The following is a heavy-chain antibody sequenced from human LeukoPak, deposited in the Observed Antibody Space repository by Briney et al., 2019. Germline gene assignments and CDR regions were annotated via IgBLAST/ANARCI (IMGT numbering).Heavy chain of an antibody. V-gene: IGHV3-23*01. CDR3: ANPYCSSTSCSD. CDR2: ISGSGGST. D-gene: IGHD2-2*01. CDR1: GFTFSSYA. Sequence: GGSLRLSCAASGFTFSSYAMSWVRQAPGKGLEWVSAISGSGGSTYYADSVKGRFTISRDNSKNTLYLQMNSLRAEDTAVYYCANPYCSSTSCSDWGQGTLVTVSS. J-gene: IGHJ4*02.